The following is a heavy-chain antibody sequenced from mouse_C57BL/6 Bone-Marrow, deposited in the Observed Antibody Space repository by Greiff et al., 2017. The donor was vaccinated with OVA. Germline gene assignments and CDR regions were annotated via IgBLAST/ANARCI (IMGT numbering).Heavy chain of an antibody. V-gene: IGHV5-17*01. D-gene: IGHD2-4*01. Sequence: EVMLVESGGGLVKPGGSLKLSCAASGFTFSDYGMHWVRQAPEKGLEWVAYISSGSSTIYYADTVKGRFTISRDNAKNTLFLQMTSLRSEDTAMYYCARAYDYDGYAMDYWGQGTSVTVSS. J-gene: IGHJ4*01. CDR3: ARAYDYDGYAMDY. CDR2: ISSGSSTI. CDR1: GFTFSDYG.